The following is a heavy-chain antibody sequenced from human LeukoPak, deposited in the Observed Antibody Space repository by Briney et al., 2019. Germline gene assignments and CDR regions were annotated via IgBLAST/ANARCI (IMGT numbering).Heavy chain of an antibody. CDR1: VFTLSSYE. Sequence: GGSLRLSCADCVFTLSSYEMNWVRQPPGRGLEWVSYICSSGSTMYYADSVRGRFTISRDNAKNSLYLQMNSLRAEDTAVYYCANVMVVGGGQGTLVTVSS. V-gene: IGHV3-48*03. J-gene: IGHJ4*02. CDR3: ANVMVVG. D-gene: IGHD2-15*01. CDR2: ICSSGSTM.